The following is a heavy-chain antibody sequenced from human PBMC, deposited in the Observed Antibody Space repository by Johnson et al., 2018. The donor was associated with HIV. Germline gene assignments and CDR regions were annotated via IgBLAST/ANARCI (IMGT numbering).Heavy chain of an antibody. V-gene: IGHV3-30*02. Sequence: QVQLVESGGDLVQPGGSLRLSCAASGFSFRSSWMTWVRQAPGKGLEWVAFIRYDGSNKYYADSVKGRFTISRDNSKNTLYLQMNSLRAEDTAVYYCVRERDTDMAGDAFDIWGQGTMVTVSS. CDR2: IRYDGSNK. J-gene: IGHJ3*02. CDR3: VRERDTDMAGDAFDI. D-gene: IGHD5-18*01. CDR1: GFSFRSSW.